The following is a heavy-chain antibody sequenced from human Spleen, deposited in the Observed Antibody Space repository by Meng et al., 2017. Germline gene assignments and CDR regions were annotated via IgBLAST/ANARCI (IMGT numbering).Heavy chain of an antibody. CDR1: GYTFTDYY. CDR3: AGGYSGY. Sequence: ASVKVSCKASGYTFTDYYMHWVRQAPGQGLEWMGWIKPNSGDTEYAQRFQGRVTLTRDTSISTAFMELSRLRSDDTAVYYCAGGYSGYWGQGTLVTVSS. CDR2: IKPNSGDT. V-gene: IGHV1-2*02. D-gene: IGHD3-10*01. J-gene: IGHJ4*02.